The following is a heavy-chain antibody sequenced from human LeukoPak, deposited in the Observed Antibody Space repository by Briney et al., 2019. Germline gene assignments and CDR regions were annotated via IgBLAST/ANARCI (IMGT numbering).Heavy chain of an antibody. V-gene: IGHV4-61*02. D-gene: IGHD3-16*01. CDR3: ARDVQSRGYDGRHFDP. J-gene: IGHJ5*02. CDR2: IYIGGST. CDR1: SGSIRSGSYF. Sequence: PSETLSLTCTVSSGSIRSGSYFWSWIRQPAGTGLEWIGRIYIGGSTHYNPSLKSRVAISIDTSKNQFFLTLNSVTAADTAVYYCARDVQSRGYDGRHFDPWGQGILVTAAS.